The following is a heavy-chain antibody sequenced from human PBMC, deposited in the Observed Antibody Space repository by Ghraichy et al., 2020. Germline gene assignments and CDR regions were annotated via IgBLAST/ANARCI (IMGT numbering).Heavy chain of an antibody. D-gene: IGHD6-13*01. CDR2: IKQDGSEK. CDR3: AREGAAAAGLDY. Sequence: GSLRLSCAASGFTFSSYCMTWVRQAPGKGLEWVANIKQDGSEKYYVESVKGRFTISRDNAKNSLYLQINSLRAEDTAVYYCAREGAAAAGLDYWGQGTLVTVSS. V-gene: IGHV3-7*03. J-gene: IGHJ4*02. CDR1: GFTFSSYC.